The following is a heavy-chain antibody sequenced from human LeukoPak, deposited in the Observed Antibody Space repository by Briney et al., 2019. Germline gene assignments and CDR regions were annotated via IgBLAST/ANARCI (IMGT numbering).Heavy chain of an antibody. J-gene: IGHJ6*03. Sequence: ASVKVSCKASGYTFTSYDINWVRQATGQGLEWMGWMNPNSGNTGYTQKFQGRVTITRNTSISTAYMELGSLRSEDTAVYYCARGMRSSGYYYNYYYYYMDVWGKGTTVTVSS. CDR1: GYTFTSYD. V-gene: IGHV1-8*03. CDR3: ARGMRSSGYYYNYYYYYMDV. CDR2: MNPNSGNT. D-gene: IGHD3-22*01.